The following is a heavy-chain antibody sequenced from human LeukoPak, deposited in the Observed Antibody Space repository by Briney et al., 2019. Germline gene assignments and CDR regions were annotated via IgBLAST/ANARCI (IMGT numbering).Heavy chain of an antibody. CDR2: INPNSGGT. CDR1: GYTFTGYY. CDR3: ARAYSSSWSYYYYYYCMDV. J-gene: IGHJ6*03. Sequence: ASVKVSCKASGYTFTGYYMHWVRQAPGQGLEWMGWINPNSGGTNYAQKFQGRVTMTRDTSISTAYMELSRLRSDDTAVYYCARAYSSSWSYYYYYYCMDVWGKGTTVTISS. D-gene: IGHD6-13*01. V-gene: IGHV1-2*02.